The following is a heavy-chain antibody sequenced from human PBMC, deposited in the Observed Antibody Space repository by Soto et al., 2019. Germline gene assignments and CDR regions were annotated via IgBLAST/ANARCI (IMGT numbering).Heavy chain of an antibody. D-gene: IGHD1-26*01. CDR3: ARRDSGSYLGYYGMDV. CDR1: GFTFTTNA. J-gene: IGHJ6*02. CDR2: ISSSSSTI. Sequence: GGSLRLSCAASGFTFTTNAMSWVRQAPGKGLEWVSAISSSSSTIYYADSVKGRFTISRDNAKNSLYLQMNSLRDEDTAVYYCARRDSGSYLGYYGMDVWGQGTTVTVSS. V-gene: IGHV3-48*02.